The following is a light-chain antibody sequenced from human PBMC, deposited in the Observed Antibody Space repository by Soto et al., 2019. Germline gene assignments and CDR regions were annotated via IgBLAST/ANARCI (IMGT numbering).Light chain of an antibody. CDR2: GAS. CDR1: QSVSSS. Sequence: EVVMTQSPATLSVSPGERATLSCRASQSVSSSLAWYQQKPGQAPRLLIYGASTRATGIPVRFSGSGSGIDFTLTISSLQSEDFAVYYCQQYNRWPPWTFGQGTKVDIK. CDR3: QQYNRWPPWT. J-gene: IGKJ1*01. V-gene: IGKV3-15*01.